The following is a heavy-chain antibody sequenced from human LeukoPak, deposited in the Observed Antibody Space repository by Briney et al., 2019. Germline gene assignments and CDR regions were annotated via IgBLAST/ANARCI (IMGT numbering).Heavy chain of an antibody. CDR3: ASGYDLPY. Sequence: GGSLRLSCAASTFTFSSYEMNWVRQAPGKGLEWISYISRSGSTIYYADSVKGRFTISRDNAKNSLYLQMNSLRAEDTAAYYCASGYDLPYWGQGTLVTVSS. CDR1: TFTFSSYE. CDR2: ISRSGSTI. D-gene: IGHD5-12*01. J-gene: IGHJ4*02. V-gene: IGHV3-48*03.